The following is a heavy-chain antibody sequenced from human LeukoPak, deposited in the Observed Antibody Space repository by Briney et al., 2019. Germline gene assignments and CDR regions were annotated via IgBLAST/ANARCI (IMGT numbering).Heavy chain of an antibody. Sequence: GGSLRLSCAASGFTFSGYARSWVRQAPGKGLEWVATISGSGGSKYYADSVKGRFTISRDNSKNTLSLQMSHLRAAHTPVYFCAQVPAVDIEATVDYWGPRTLVTVSS. V-gene: IGHV3-23*01. D-gene: IGHD5-12*01. J-gene: IGHJ4*02. CDR3: AQVPAVDIEATVDY. CDR2: ISGSGGSK. CDR1: GFTFSGYA.